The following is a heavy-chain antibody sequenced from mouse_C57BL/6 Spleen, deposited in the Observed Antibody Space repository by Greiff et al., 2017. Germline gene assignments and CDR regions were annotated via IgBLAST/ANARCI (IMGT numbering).Heavy chain of an antibody. J-gene: IGHJ3*01. CDR3: ARSTGPWFAY. D-gene: IGHD4-1*01. CDR1: GYSFTGYY. Sequence: EVMLVESGPELVKPGASVKISCKASGYSFTGYYMNWVKQSPEKSLEWIGEINPSTGGTTYNQKFKAKATLTVDKSSSTAYMQLKSLTSEDSAVYYCARSTGPWFAYWGQGTLVTVSA. V-gene: IGHV1-42*01. CDR2: INPSTGGT.